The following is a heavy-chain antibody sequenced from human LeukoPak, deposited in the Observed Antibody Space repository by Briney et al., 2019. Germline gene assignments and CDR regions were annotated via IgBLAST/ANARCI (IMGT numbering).Heavy chain of an antibody. D-gene: IGHD6-19*01. Sequence: SETLSLTCAVYGGSFSGYYWNWIRQPPGKGLEWIGEINHSGNTNYNPSLKSRVTISVDTSKNQFSLKLSSVTAADTAMYYCARGPPAVYSSGWYINYWGQGTLVTVSS. J-gene: IGHJ4*02. CDR1: GGSFSGYY. V-gene: IGHV4-34*01. CDR3: ARGPPAVYSSGWYINY. CDR2: INHSGNT.